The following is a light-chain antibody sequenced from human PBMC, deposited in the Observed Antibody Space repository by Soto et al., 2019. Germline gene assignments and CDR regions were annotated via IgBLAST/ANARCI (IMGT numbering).Light chain of an antibody. CDR1: SSDVGGHNY. V-gene: IGLV2-11*01. Sequence: SALTQPRSVSGSPGQSVTISCTGTSSDVGGHNYVSWYQQYPGKAPKLMMSSVTKRASGVPDRFSGSKSGNTASLTISGLQAEDEADYYCCSYAGSYTYIFGTGTKVT. CDR3: CSYAGSYTYI. CDR2: SVT. J-gene: IGLJ1*01.